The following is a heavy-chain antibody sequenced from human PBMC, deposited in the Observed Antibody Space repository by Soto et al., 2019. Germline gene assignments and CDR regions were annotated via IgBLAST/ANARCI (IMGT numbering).Heavy chain of an antibody. CDR2: IYYSGST. Sequence: SETLSLTCTVSGGSISSGDYYWSWIRQPPGKGLEWIGYIYYSGSTYYNPSLKSRVTISVDTSKNQFSLKLSSVTAADTAVYYCARTGYRSSWQTSYYYYYGMDVWGQGTTVTVSS. D-gene: IGHD6-13*01. J-gene: IGHJ6*02. CDR1: GGSISSGDYY. V-gene: IGHV4-30-4*01. CDR3: ARTGYRSSWQTSYYYYYGMDV.